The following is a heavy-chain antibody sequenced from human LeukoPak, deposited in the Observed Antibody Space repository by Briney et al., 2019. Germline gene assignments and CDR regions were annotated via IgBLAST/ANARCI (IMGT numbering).Heavy chain of an antibody. CDR3: ARSDSSGWYWEAPNWFDP. CDR1: GYTFTSYD. V-gene: IGHV1-8*01. Sequence: GASVKVSCKASGYTFTSYDINWVRQATGQGLEWMGWMNPNSGNTGYAQKSQGRVTMTRNTSISTAYMELSSLRSEDTAVYYCARSDSSGWYWEAPNWFDPWGQGTLVTVSS. D-gene: IGHD6-19*01. J-gene: IGHJ5*02. CDR2: MNPNSGNT.